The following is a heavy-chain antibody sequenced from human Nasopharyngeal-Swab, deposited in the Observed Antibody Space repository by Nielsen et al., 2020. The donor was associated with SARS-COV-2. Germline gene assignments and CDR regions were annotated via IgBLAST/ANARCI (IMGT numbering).Heavy chain of an antibody. J-gene: IGHJ6*03. D-gene: IGHD1-14*01. CDR2: MSYSGST. CDR3: ARQIPEIRYYYYYMDV. V-gene: IGHV4-61*07. Sequence: WIRQPPGKGLEWIGYMSYSGSTNYNPSFKSRVTISVDTSKSQFSLRMSSVTAADTAVYYCARQIPEIRYYYYYMDVWGKGTTVTVSS.